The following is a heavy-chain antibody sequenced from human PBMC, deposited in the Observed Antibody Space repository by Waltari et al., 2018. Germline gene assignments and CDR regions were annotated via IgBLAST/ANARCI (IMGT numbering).Heavy chain of an antibody. J-gene: IGHJ2*01. CDR3: ARDRRLAVFGVGHWYFDL. CDR1: GFAFGNCD. V-gene: IGHV3-13*01. CDR2: IDTNGDI. Sequence: VQLVESGGGLAHPGGSLRLSCAASGFAFGNCDMHWVRQGQGRRGEGVSTIDTNGDIHNADSVKCRFIISRENAKNSLFLNMNTLRGDDTAVYYCARDRRLAVFGVGHWYFDLWGRGALVTVSS. D-gene: IGHD3-3*01.